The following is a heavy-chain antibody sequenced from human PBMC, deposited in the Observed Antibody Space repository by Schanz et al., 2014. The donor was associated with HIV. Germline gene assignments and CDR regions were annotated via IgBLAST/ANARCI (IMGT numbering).Heavy chain of an antibody. CDR3: ARALNRGSSSWYIWYFDY. D-gene: IGHD6-13*01. J-gene: IGHJ4*02. V-gene: IGHV4-61*01. Sequence: QVQLQESGPGLVKPSETLSLTCGVSGDSFSSDSHYWNWIRQPPGKGPEWIGFVSYSGSTKYNPSLKSRITISVNTSKNQFSLKMDSVTAADTAVYYCARALNRGSSSWYIWYFDYWGQGTLVTVS. CDR2: VSYSGST. CDR1: GDSFSSDSHY.